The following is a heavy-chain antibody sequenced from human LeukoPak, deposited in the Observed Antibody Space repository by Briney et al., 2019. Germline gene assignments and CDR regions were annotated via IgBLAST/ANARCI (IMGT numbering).Heavy chain of an antibody. CDR1: GGSISKYY. CDR2: VYSNGNT. D-gene: IGHD2-2*01. CDR3: VREGVIAYQNWFDP. Sequence: SETLSLTCTGSGGSISKYYWSWIRQPPGKKLEWIGYVYSNGNTNYNPSLKSRLAISVDTSTNQIFLRLRFVTAADTAVYYCVREGVIAYQNWFDPWGQGTLVTVSS. J-gene: IGHJ5*02. V-gene: IGHV4-59*01.